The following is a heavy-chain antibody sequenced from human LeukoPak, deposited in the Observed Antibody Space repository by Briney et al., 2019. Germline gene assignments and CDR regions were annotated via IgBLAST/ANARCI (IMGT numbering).Heavy chain of an antibody. J-gene: IGHJ5*02. CDR2: IFYSGST. V-gene: IGHV4-39*07. D-gene: IGHD2-15*01. CDR1: SGSISTSNYY. CDR3: ARSTYCSGGSCSHNWFDP. Sequence: SSETLSLTCTVSSGSISTSNYYWGWVRQPPGKALEWIGNIFYSGSTYYSPSLKSRVTISLDTSRNQFSLKLNSVTAADTAVYYCARSTYCSGGSCSHNWFDPWGQGTLVTVSS.